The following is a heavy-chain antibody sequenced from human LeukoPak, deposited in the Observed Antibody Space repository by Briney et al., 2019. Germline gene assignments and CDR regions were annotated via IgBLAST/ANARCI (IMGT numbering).Heavy chain of an antibody. J-gene: IGHJ6*02. D-gene: IGHD2-15*01. Sequence: SESLSLTCTVSGYSISSGYYWGWIRQPPGKGLELIGSINHSGGTYYNPSLKSRVTISVDTSKNQFSLKLNSVTAADTAVYYRARVGGGSDPYYAMDVWGQGTTVTVSS. CDR1: GYSISSGYY. CDR3: ARVGGGSDPYYAMDV. V-gene: IGHV4-38-2*02. CDR2: INHSGGT.